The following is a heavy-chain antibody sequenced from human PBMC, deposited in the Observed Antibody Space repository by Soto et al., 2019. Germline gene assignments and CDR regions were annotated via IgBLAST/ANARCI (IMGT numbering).Heavy chain of an antibody. Sequence: ASVKVSCKASGYTFTGYYMHWVRQAPGQGLEWMGWINPNSGGTNYAQKFQGWVTMTRDTSISTAYMALSRLRSDDTAVYYCARDDRRPDCSSTSCRYYYYYYGMDVWGQGTTVTVSS. CDR2: INPNSGGT. J-gene: IGHJ6*02. CDR1: GYTFTGYY. D-gene: IGHD2-2*01. V-gene: IGHV1-2*04. CDR3: ARDDRRPDCSSTSCRYYYYYYGMDV.